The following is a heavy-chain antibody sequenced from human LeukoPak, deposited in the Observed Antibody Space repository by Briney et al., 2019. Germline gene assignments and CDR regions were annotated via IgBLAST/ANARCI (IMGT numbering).Heavy chain of an antibody. Sequence: ASVKVSCKASGYTFTSYGISWVRQAPGQGLEWMGWISAYNGNTNYAQKLQGRVTMTTDTSTSTAYMELRSLRSDDTAVYYCASPRGGGYDFALDYWGQGTLVTVSS. CDR3: ASPRGGGYDFALDY. CDR2: ISAYNGNT. CDR1: GYTFTSYG. J-gene: IGHJ4*02. V-gene: IGHV1-18*01. D-gene: IGHD5-12*01.